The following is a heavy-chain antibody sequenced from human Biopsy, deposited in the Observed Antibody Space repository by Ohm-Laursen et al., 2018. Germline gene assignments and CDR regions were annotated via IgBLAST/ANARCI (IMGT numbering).Heavy chain of an antibody. CDR2: IYSNGNT. V-gene: IGHV4-4*07. D-gene: IGHD1-26*01. Sequence: SDTLSLTCTVSGGSISSDYWSWIRQTPGKGLEWIGRIYSNGNTNYNPSLKSRVSMSVDPSKNHFSLNLTSVTAADTAMYYCARDEGLLRAFDIWGQGTLGTVSS. CDR1: GGSISSDY. CDR3: ARDEGLLRAFDI. J-gene: IGHJ3*02.